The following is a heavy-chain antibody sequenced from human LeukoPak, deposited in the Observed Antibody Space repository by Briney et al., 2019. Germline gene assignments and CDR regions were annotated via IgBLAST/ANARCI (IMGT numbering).Heavy chain of an antibody. CDR3: ARLEVTTDYYYGMDV. V-gene: IGHV4-59*08. J-gene: IGHJ6*02. Sequence: SETLSLTCTVSGGSISSYYWSWIRQPPGKGLEWIGYIYYSGSTNYNPSLKSRVTISVDTSKNQFSLKLSTVTAADTAVYYCARLEVTTDYYYGMDVWGQGTTVTVSS. CDR2: IYYSGST. D-gene: IGHD4-17*01. CDR1: GGSISSYY.